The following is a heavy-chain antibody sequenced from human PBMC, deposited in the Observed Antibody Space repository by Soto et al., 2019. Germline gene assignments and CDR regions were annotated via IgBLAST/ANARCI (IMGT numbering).Heavy chain of an antibody. J-gene: IGHJ4*02. D-gene: IGHD1-1*01. CDR3: ARILEMATTGFDY. CDR2: INAGNGNT. V-gene: IGHV1-3*01. CDR1: GGTFSSYA. Sequence: ASVKVSCKASGGTFSSYAISWVRQAPGQGLEWMGGINAGNGNTKYSQKFQGRVTITRDTSASTAYMELSSLRSEDTAVYYCARILEMATTGFDYWGQGTLVTVSS.